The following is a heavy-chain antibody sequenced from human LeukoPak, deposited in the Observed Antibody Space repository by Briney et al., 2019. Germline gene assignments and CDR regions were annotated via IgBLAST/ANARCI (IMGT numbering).Heavy chain of an antibody. D-gene: IGHD3-10*01. CDR3: ARSRVVRGAYGMDV. CDR1: GFIVSDSY. V-gene: IGHV3-66*01. Sequence: GGSLRLSCGGFGFIVSDSYMSWVRQAPGKGLEWVSMIFADGRIYYADSVKGRFTISRDNAKNSLYLQMNSLRAEDTAVYYCARSRVVRGAYGMDVWGQGTTVTVSS. CDR2: IFADGRI. J-gene: IGHJ6*02.